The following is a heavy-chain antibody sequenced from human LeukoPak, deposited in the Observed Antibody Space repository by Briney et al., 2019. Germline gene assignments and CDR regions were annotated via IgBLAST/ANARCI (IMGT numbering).Heavy chain of an antibody. D-gene: IGHD2-8*01. CDR3: ARGLVTNGYYWGLAY. J-gene: IGHJ4*02. V-gene: IGHV3-43*01. CDR2: ISGETSVT. CDR1: GFTFHDYT. Sequence: GGSLRLSCAASGFTFHDYTMYWVRHAPGEGLEWVSLISGETSVTHYADSLKGRSTVSRDNSKNSLYLQMTSLRPEDTAFYYCARGLVTNGYYWGLAYWGQGTLVTVSS.